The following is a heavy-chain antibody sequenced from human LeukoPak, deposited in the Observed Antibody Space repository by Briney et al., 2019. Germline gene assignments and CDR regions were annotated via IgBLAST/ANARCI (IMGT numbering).Heavy chain of an antibody. CDR1: GFTFSTYW. D-gene: IGHD3-22*01. V-gene: IGHV3-7*01. CDR2: IKQDGSEK. J-gene: IGHJ3*02. CDR3: ARVSRPKYYYDSSGSDAFDI. Sequence: GGSLRLSCAASGFTFSTYWMSWVRQAPGKGLEWVANIKQDGSEKYYVDSVKGRFTISRDNAKNSLYLQMNSLRAEDTAVYYCARVSRPKYYYDSSGSDAFDIWGQGTMVTVSS.